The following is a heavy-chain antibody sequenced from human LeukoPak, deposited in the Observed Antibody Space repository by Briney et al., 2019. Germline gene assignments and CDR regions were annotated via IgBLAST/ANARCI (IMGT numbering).Heavy chain of an antibody. CDR1: GGSISSGSYY. CDR2: IYTSGST. CDR3: ARGTMTDAFDI. V-gene: IGHV4-61*02. Sequence: SETLSLTCTVSGGSISSGSYYWSWIRQPAGKGLEWIGRIYTSGSTNYNPSLKSQVTISVDTSKNQFSLKLSSVTAADTAVYYCARGTMTDAFDIWGQGTMVTVSS. D-gene: IGHD3-22*01. J-gene: IGHJ3*02.